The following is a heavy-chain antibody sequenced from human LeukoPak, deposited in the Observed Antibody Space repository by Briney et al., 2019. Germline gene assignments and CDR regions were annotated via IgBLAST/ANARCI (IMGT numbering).Heavy chain of an antibody. V-gene: IGHV3-53*01. Sequence: GGSLRLSCAASGITVSTNYMSWVRQAPGKGLEWVSIAFTDGRTFYADSVKGRFTISRDSSKNTVFLQMNSLRAEDTAVYYCARGDFDYWGQGTLVTVSS. CDR3: ARGDFDY. CDR2: AFTDGRT. CDR1: GITVSTNY. J-gene: IGHJ4*02.